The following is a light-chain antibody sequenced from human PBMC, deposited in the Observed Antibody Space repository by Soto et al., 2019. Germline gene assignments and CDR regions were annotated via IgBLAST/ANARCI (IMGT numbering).Light chain of an antibody. Sequence: EIVLTQSPGSLSLSPGKRATLSCRASQTVASTDLAWYQQKPGQAPRLLLYGASTRATGIPDRFSGSGSGTDFTLTISRLQPEDFAVYFCQQYGSSPYTFGQGTKLEI. J-gene: IGKJ2*01. CDR3: QQYGSSPYT. V-gene: IGKV3-20*01. CDR2: GAS. CDR1: QTVASTD.